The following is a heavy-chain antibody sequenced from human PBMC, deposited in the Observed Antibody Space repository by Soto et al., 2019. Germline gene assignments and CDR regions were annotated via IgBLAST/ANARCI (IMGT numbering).Heavy chain of an antibody. V-gene: IGHV1-2*02. CDR3: ASSLAVAAPGDAFDI. D-gene: IGHD6-19*01. CDR2: INPNSGGT. Sequence: ASVKVSCKASGYTVTGYYMHWVRQAPGQGLEWMGWINPNSGGTNYAQKFQGRVTMTRDTSISTAYMELSRLRSDDTAVYYCASSLAVAAPGDAFDIWGKGTMVTVSS. J-gene: IGHJ3*02. CDR1: GYTVTGYY.